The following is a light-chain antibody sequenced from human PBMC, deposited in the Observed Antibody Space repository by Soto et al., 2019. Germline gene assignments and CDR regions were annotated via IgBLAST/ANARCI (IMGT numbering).Light chain of an antibody. J-gene: IGKJ4*01. V-gene: IGKV3-11*01. CDR1: QSVSSY. Sequence: EIVLRQSPATLSLSPGERATLSCRASQSVSSYLAWYQPTPGQAPRLLIYDASNRATGIPARSSGSGSGTDFTLTISSLEPEDFAVYYCQQRSNPPTFGGGTKVDIK. CDR2: DAS. CDR3: QQRSNPPT.